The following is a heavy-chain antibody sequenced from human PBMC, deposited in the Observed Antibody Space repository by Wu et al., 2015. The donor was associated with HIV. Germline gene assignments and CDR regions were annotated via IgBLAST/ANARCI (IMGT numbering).Heavy chain of an antibody. V-gene: IGHV1-18*01. CDR1: GYTFTNYG. Sequence: QVQLVQSGAEVKKPGASVKVSCKASGYTFTNYGISWVRQAPGQGLEWMGWISAYNGNTNYAQKLQGRVTMTTDTSTSTAYMELRSLRSDDTAVYYCARVKRGVTNLFYYHYMDVWGKGTTVTVSS. CDR3: ARVKRGVTNLFYYHYMDV. D-gene: IGHD4-17*01. J-gene: IGHJ6*03. CDR2: ISAYNGNT.